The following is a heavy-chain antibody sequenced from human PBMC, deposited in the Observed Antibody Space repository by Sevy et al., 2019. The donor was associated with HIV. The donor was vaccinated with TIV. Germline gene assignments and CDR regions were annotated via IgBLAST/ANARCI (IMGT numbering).Heavy chain of an antibody. V-gene: IGHV7-4-1*02. CDR3: ARDPGLLSYYYDAQYFQH. CDR2: INTDTGNP. CDR1: GYTFTHYA. Sequence: ASVKVSCKASGYTFTHYAVNWVRQAPGQGLECMGWINTDTGNPTYAQGFTGRFVFSLDTSVSTAYLQISSLKAEDTAVYFCARDPGLLSYYYDAQYFQHWGQGTLVTVSS. D-gene: IGHD3-22*01. J-gene: IGHJ1*01.